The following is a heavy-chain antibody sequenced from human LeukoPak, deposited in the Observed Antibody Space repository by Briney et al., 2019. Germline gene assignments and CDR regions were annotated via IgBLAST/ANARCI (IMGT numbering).Heavy chain of an antibody. J-gene: IGHJ3*02. CDR1: GYTFTNYG. D-gene: IGHD6-13*01. CDR2: ISTYNDNT. CDR3: ARDVNSSPHDAFDI. Sequence: GASVKVSCKASGYTFTNYGISWVRQAPGQGLEWMGWISTYNDNTNYAQKFRGRDTMTTDTSTDTAYMELRSLRSDDTAVYYCARDVNSSPHDAFDIWGQGTMVTVSS. V-gene: IGHV1-18*01.